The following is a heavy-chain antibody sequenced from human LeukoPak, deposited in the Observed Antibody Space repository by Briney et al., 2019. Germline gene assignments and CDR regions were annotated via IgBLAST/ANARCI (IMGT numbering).Heavy chain of an antibody. D-gene: IGHD1-1*01. Sequence: GGSLRLSCAASRFTFSSYSMNWVRQAPGKGLEWVSSISSGSSYKYYADSVKGRFTISRDNAKNSLYLQMSSLRAEDTAVYYCAGSDTTGYIPREWDYWHFDLWGRGTLVSVSS. CDR1: RFTFSSYS. CDR2: ISSGSSYK. J-gene: IGHJ2*01. V-gene: IGHV3-21*01. CDR3: AGSDTTGYIPREWDYWHFDL.